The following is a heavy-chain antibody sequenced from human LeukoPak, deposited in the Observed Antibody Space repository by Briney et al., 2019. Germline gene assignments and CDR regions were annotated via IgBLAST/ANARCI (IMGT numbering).Heavy chain of an antibody. CDR2: INAGNGNT. V-gene: IGHV1-3*01. CDR1: GYTFTSYA. Sequence: ASVKFSCKASGYTFTSYAMHWVRQAPGQRLEWMGWINAGNGNTKYSQKFQGRVTITRDTSASTAYMELSSLRSEDTAVYYCARVISMVRGVTYYFDYWGQGTLVTVSS. D-gene: IGHD3-10*01. J-gene: IGHJ4*02. CDR3: ARVISMVRGVTYYFDY.